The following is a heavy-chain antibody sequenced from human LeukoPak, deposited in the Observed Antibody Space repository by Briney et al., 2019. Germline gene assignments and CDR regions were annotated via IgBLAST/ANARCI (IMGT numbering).Heavy chain of an antibody. D-gene: IGHD6-25*01. J-gene: IGHJ6*03. CDR1: GGSTSSHY. V-gene: IGHV4-59*11. CDR3: ARTKASCLPAEYYYYYYMDV. Sequence: SETLSLTCTVSGGSTSSHYWSWIRQPPGKGLEWIGYIYYSGSTNYNPSLKSRVTISVDTSKNQFSLKLSSVTAADTAVYYCARTKASCLPAEYYYYYYMDVWGKGTTVTVSS. CDR2: IYYSGST.